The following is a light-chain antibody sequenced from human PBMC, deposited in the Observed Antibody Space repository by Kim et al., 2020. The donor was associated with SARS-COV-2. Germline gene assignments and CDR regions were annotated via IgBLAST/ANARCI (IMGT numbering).Light chain of an antibody. Sequence: ASVVDRVTLPCRASRSIAGLLAWYQQKPGQAPKLLIYEASTLKSGVPSSFTGSGSGTEFTLIISSLQPDDFATYYCQQYRSYPWTFGQGTKVDIK. V-gene: IGKV1-5*03. CDR1: RSIAGL. CDR2: EAS. J-gene: IGKJ1*01. CDR3: QQYRSYPWT.